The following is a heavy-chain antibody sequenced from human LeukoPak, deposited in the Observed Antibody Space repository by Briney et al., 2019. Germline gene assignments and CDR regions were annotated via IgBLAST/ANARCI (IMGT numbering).Heavy chain of an antibody. V-gene: IGHV3-23*01. D-gene: IGHD6-19*01. CDR3: AKGSGPSRPYYFDY. CDR2: MSGYGDST. Sequence: GGAPRLFFAAPWFTFYRLVLSRGPQAPGEGVGGGSAMSGYGDSTYYADSVKDRFTISRDNSKNTLYLQMNSLRGEDTAVYYCAKGSGPSRPYYFDYWGQGTLVTVSS. CDR1: WFTFYRLV. J-gene: IGHJ4*02.